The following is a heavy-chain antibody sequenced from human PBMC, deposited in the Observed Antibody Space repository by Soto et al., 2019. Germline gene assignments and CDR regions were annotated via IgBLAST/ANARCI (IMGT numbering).Heavy chain of an antibody. V-gene: IGHV3-23*01. CDR2: ISGSGGSS. J-gene: IGHJ3*02. CDR1: GFTVSSNY. Sequence: GGSLRLSCAASGFTVSSNYMSWVRQAPGKGLEWVSAISGSGGSSYYADSVKGRFTISRDNSKNTLYLQMNSLRAEDTAVYYCAKTVIVDPEGPFDIWGQGTMVTVSS. D-gene: IGHD3-22*01. CDR3: AKTVIVDPEGPFDI.